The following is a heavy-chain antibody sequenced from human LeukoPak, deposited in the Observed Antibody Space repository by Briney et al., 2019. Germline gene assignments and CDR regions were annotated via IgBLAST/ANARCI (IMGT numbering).Heavy chain of an antibody. Sequence: ASVKVSCKASAYTFTGYYMHWVRQAPGQGHEWMGWINPNSGGTNYAQKFQGRVTMTRDTSISTAYMELSRLRSDDTAVYYCARADSSDEYYFDYWGQGTLVTVSS. CDR2: INPNSGGT. CDR3: ARADSSDEYYFDY. V-gene: IGHV1-2*02. D-gene: IGHD6-19*01. J-gene: IGHJ4*02. CDR1: AYTFTGYY.